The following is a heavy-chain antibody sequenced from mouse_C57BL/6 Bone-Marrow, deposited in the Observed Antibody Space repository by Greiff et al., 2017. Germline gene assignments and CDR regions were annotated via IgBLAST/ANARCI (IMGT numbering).Heavy chain of an antibody. J-gene: IGHJ3*01. CDR2: ISDGGSYT. D-gene: IGHD2-3*01. V-gene: IGHV5-4*01. CDR3: AREDGYYPAWFAY. CDR1: GFTFSSSA. Sequence: EVHLVESGGGLVKPGGSLKLSCAASGFTFSSSAMSWVRQTPEKRLEWVATISDGGSYTYYPDNVKGRFTISRDNAKNNLYLQMSHLKSEDTAMYYCAREDGYYPAWFAYWGQGTLVTVSA.